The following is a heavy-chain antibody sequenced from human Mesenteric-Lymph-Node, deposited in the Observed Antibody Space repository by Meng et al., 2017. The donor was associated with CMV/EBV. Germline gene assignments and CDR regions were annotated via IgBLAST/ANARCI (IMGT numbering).Heavy chain of an antibody. J-gene: IGHJ4*02. D-gene: IGHD3-22*01. V-gene: IGHV3-20*04. CDR3: AKERTSVLVVDFDY. CDR1: GFIFSNYA. Sequence: GGSLRLSCAASGFIFSNYAMSWVRQAPGKGLEWVSGINWNSDSIGYADSVKGRFTISRDNAKNSLYLQMNSLRAEDTAVYYCAKERTSVLVVDFDYWGQGTLVTVSS. CDR2: INWNSDSI.